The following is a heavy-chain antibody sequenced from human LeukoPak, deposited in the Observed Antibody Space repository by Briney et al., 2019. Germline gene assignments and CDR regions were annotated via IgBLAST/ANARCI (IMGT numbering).Heavy chain of an antibody. V-gene: IGHV3-23*01. D-gene: IGHD1-20*01. CDR2: ISGGGGST. Sequence: GGSLRLSCAVSGFTFSSYGMSWVRQAPGKGLEWVSAISGGGGSTYYADSVKGRFTISRDNSKNTLYLQMNSLRVEDTALYYCARGYKWNDEAGYFDYWGQGTLVTVSS. CDR3: ARGYKWNDEAGYFDY. CDR1: GFTFSSYG. J-gene: IGHJ4*02.